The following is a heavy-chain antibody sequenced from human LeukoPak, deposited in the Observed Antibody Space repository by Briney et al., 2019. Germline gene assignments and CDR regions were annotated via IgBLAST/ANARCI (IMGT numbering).Heavy chain of an antibody. D-gene: IGHD2-2*03. CDR2: IIPISGTA. CDR1: GGTFSSYA. CDR3: ARVEGLGYCSSTSCYGRFDP. V-gene: IGHV1-69*05. Sequence: SVKVSCKASGGTFSSYAISWVRQAPGQGLEWMGGIIPISGTANYAQKFQGRVTITTDESTSTAYMELSSLRSEDTAVYYCARVEGLGYCSSTSCYGRFDPWGQGTLVTVSS. J-gene: IGHJ5*02.